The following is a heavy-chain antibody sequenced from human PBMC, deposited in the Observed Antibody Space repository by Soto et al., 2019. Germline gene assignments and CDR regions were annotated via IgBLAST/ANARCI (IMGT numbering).Heavy chain of an antibody. V-gene: IGHV3-23*01. J-gene: IGHJ4*02. CDR3: AKWSPSSGNYYVALDY. Sequence: GGSLRLSCAASGFTFSDYAMSWVRQAPGKGLEWASTVSASASNTHYADSVKGRFTISRDNPKNTLYLQMNSLRAEDTAVYFCAKWSPSSGNYYVALDYWGQGTLVTVSS. CDR2: VSASASNT. D-gene: IGHD1-26*01. CDR1: GFTFSDYA.